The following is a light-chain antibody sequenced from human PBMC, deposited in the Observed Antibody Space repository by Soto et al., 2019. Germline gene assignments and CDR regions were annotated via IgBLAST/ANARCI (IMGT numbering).Light chain of an antibody. Sequence: DIVLTQSPDSLAVSLGERATIHCKSSQTIFYTSSNKNYLVWYQQRPGQPPKLLIYWASDRESGVPNRFSGSGSETDFTLTISVLQAEDGAVYYCQQYYSTPFTFGPGTRLDIK. CDR2: WAS. CDR3: QQYYSTPFT. V-gene: IGKV4-1*01. J-gene: IGKJ3*01. CDR1: QTIFYTSSNKNY.